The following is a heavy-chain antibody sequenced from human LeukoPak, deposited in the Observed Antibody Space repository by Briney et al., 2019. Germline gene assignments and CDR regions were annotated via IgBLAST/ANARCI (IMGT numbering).Heavy chain of an antibody. CDR1: GGSISSYY. CDR2: IYTSGST. CDR3: ARDQRDIVVVPAAMGYYYYYMDV. V-gene: IGHV4-4*07. D-gene: IGHD2-2*01. J-gene: IGHJ6*03. Sequence: SETLSLTCTVSGGSISSYYWSWIRQPAGKGLEWIGRIYTSGSTNYNPSLKSRVTMSVDTSKNQFSLKLSSVTAADTAVHYCARDQRDIVVVPAAMGYYYYYMDVWGKGTTVTVSS.